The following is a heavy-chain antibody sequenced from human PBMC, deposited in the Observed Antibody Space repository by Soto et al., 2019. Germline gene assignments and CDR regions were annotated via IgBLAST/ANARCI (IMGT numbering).Heavy chain of an antibody. V-gene: IGHV1-69*12. J-gene: IGHJ5*01. Sequence: QVQLVQSGAEVKKPGSSVKVSCKASGGTFSSYAISWVRQAPGQGLEWMGGIIPIFGTANYAQKFQGRVTXXAXEXXSTDYMELSSLRSEDTAVYYCARGGDGYNYGWFDSWGQGTLVTVSS. CDR3: ARGGDGYNYGWFDS. CDR1: GGTFSSYA. D-gene: IGHD5-12*01. CDR2: IIPIFGTA.